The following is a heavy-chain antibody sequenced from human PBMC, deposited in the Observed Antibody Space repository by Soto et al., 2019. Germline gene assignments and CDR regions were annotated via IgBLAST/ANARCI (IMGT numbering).Heavy chain of an antibody. Sequence: KPSETLSLTCTVSGGSISSGGYYWSWIRQHPGKGLEWIGYIYHSGSTYYNPSLKSRVTISVDRSKNQFSLKLSSVTAVDTAVYYCARAQNLYFDYWGQGTLVTVSS. CDR2: IYHSGST. CDR1: GGSISSGGYY. J-gene: IGHJ4*02. CDR3: ARAQNLYFDY. V-gene: IGHV4-30-2*01.